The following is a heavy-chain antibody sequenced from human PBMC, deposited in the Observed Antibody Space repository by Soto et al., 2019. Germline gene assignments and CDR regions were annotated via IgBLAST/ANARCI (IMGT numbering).Heavy chain of an antibody. CDR3: ARTDIVVLPEYYYYMDV. J-gene: IGHJ6*03. CDR2: IYPGDSDT. D-gene: IGHD2-2*01. V-gene: IGHV5-51*01. CDR1: GYTFTNYW. Sequence: SGESLKISCKGSGYTFTNYWIGWVRQMPEKGLEWVGIIYPGDSDTRYSPNFEGQVTISADRSINTAYLQWSSLKASDTSIYYFARTDIVVLPEYYYYMDVWGKGTTVTVSS.